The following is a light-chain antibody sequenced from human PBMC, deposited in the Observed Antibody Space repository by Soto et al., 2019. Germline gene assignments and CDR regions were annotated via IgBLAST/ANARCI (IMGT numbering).Light chain of an antibody. Sequence: EIVLTQSPGTLSLSPGERATLSCRASQSVSSYYLGWYQQKPGQPPRLLIYGASSRATGIPDRFSGSGSGTDFTLTISRLEPEDLAVYYCQQYGSSPYTFGQGTTVEIK. CDR3: QQYGSSPYT. J-gene: IGKJ2*01. CDR1: QSVSSYY. CDR2: GAS. V-gene: IGKV3-20*01.